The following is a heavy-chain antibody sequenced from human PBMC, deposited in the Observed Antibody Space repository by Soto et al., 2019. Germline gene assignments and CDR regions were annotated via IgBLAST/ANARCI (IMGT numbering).Heavy chain of an antibody. CDR1: GFTFSSYA. Sequence: EVQLSESGGGLVQPGGSLRLSCAASGFTFSSYAMSWVRQAPGKGLEWVSGISGSGSGTYYADSVKGRFTISRDNSKKTLYPQMNSLRAEDTAIYYCAKDPKSTIRFNWFDPWGQGTLVTVSS. V-gene: IGHV3-23*01. CDR2: ISGSGSGT. CDR3: AKDPKSTIRFNWFDP. D-gene: IGHD2-8*01. J-gene: IGHJ5*02.